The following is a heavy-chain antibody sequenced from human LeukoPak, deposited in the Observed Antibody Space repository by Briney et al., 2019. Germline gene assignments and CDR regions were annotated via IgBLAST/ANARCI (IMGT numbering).Heavy chain of an antibody. Sequence: SETLSLTCTVSGXSISSSSDYWGWIRQPPGKGLAWIGSIYYSGTTYYNPSLKSRVTIAVDTSKNQFSLKVSSVTAADTAVFYCARRASKLASSFDYWGQGTLVTISS. CDR1: GXSISSSSDY. J-gene: IGHJ4*02. D-gene: IGHD6-13*01. CDR3: ARRASKLASSFDY. V-gene: IGHV4-39*01. CDR2: IYYSGTT.